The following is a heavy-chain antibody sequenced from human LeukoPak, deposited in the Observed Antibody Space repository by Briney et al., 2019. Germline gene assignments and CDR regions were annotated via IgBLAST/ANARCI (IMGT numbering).Heavy chain of an antibody. J-gene: IGHJ4*02. Sequence: GGSLRLSCAASGLTFSRYAMTWVRQAPGKGLEWVSSTSGSGDRKYYADSVKGRFTISRDNSKNTLYLQMSSLRAEDTAVYYCAKEFNRGLPDYWGQGTLVTVPS. D-gene: IGHD2-21*01. CDR2: TSGSGDRK. CDR1: GLTFSRYA. CDR3: AKEFNRGLPDY. V-gene: IGHV3-23*01.